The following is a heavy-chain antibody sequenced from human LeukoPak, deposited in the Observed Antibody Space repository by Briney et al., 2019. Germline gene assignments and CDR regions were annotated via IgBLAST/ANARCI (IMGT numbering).Heavy chain of an antibody. CDR1: GGSISSYY. CDR2: IYYTGII. V-gene: IGHV4-59*08. J-gene: IGHJ4*02. D-gene: IGHD6-19*01. Sequence: SETLSLTCSVSGGSISSYYWAWIRQPPGKGLEWIGFIYYTGIISHNPSLESRVTMSVDTYDNQFSLRLNSVSAADTAVYYCARLYSSGWRSNYHFDYWGQGTLVTVPS. CDR3: ARLYSSGWRSNYHFDY.